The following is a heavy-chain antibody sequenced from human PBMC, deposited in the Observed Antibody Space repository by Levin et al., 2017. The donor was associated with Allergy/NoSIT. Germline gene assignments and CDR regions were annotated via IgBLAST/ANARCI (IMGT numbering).Heavy chain of an antibody. CDR3: AGWIQLWYRPRYYYYGMDV. CDR2: IYTSGST. CDR1: GGSISSYY. J-gene: IGHJ6*02. Sequence: SETLSLTCTVSGGSISSYYWSWIRQPAGKGLEWIGRIYTSGSTNYNPSLKSRVTMSVDTSKNQFSLKLSSVTAADTAVYYCAGWIQLWYRPRYYYYGMDVWGQGTTVTVSS. V-gene: IGHV4-4*07. D-gene: IGHD5-18*01.